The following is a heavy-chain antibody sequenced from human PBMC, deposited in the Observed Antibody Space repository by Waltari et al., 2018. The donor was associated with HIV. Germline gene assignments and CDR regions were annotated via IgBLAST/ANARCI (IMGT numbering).Heavy chain of an antibody. V-gene: IGHV3-15*01. J-gene: IGHJ4*02. Sequence: EVHLVESGGDLLKPGGCLRLSCAASGFTFRNAWMTLVRPAPGKGLEWVGRIKSKSDGGTTDYNAAVKGKFTISRDDSKTTLFLQMNSLKTEDTAVYYCTTEEGYGSGSYLDYWGQGTPLTVSS. D-gene: IGHD3-10*01. CDR2: IKSKSDGGTT. CDR1: GFTFRNAW. CDR3: TTEEGYGSGSYLDY.